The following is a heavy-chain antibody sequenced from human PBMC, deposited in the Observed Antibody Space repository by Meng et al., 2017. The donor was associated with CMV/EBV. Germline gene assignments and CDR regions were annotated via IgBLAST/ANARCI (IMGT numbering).Heavy chain of an antibody. D-gene: IGHD6-13*01. V-gene: IGHV1-69*10. CDR3: ARRQQQLVRSYYYYGMDV. Sequence: SVKVSCKASGGTFSSYAISWVRQAPGQGLEWMGGIIPILGIANYAQKFQGRVTITADKSTSTAYMELSSLRSEDTAVHYCARRQQQLVRSYYYYGMDVWGQGTTVTVSS. CDR2: IIPILGIA. CDR1: GGTFSSYA. J-gene: IGHJ6*02.